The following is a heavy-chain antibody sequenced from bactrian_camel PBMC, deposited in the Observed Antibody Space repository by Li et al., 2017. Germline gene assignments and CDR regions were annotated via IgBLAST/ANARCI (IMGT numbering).Heavy chain of an antibody. V-gene: IGHV3S63*01. D-gene: IGHD6*01. Sequence: HVQLVESGGGSVQVGNSLSLSCTASGFTYAANCIGWFRQAPGQEREGVAAIDTGDGSTYYLNSVEGRFTISHDNAKNTLYLQMNSLKTEDTAVYYCTTGSRGSWYPERGQGTQVTVS. J-gene: IGHJ4*01. CDR1: GFTYAANC. CDR3: TTGSRGSWYPE. CDR2: IDTGDGST.